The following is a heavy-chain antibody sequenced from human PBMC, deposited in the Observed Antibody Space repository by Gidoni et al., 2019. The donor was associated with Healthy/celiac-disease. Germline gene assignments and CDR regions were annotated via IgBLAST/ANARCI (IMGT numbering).Heavy chain of an antibody. J-gene: IGHJ4*02. CDR2: ISYDGSNK. V-gene: IGHV3-30*18. CDR3: AKDPYSSSSLYFDY. Sequence: QVQLVESGGGVVQPGRSLRLSCAASGFTFSSYGMHWVRQAPGKGLEWVAVISYDGSNKYYADSVKGRFTISRDNSKNTLYLQMNSLRAEDTAVYYCAKDPYSSSSLYFDYWGQGTLVTVSS. CDR1: GFTFSSYG. D-gene: IGHD6-6*01.